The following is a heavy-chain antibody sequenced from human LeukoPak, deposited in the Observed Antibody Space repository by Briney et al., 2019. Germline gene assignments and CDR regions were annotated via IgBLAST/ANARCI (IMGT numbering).Heavy chain of an antibody. CDR3: ARDVPIPLWD. D-gene: IGHD1-26*01. J-gene: IGHJ4*02. V-gene: IGHV3-48*02. CDR2: ISSSSSTI. CDR1: GFTFSSYS. Sequence: PGGSLRLSCAASGFTFSSYSMNWVRQAPGKGLEWVSYISSSSSTIYYADSVKGRFTISRDNAKNSLYLQVNSLRDEDTAVYYCARDVPIPLWDWGQGTLVTVSS.